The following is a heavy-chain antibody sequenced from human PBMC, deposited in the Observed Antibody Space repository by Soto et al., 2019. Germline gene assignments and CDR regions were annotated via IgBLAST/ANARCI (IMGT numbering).Heavy chain of an antibody. J-gene: IGHJ6*02. CDR3: ARGLAARPDYYYYGMDV. CDR2: IWYDGSNK. V-gene: IGHV3-33*01. D-gene: IGHD6-6*01. Sequence: PGGSLRLSCAASGFTCSSYGMHWVRQAPGKGLEWVAVIWYDGSNKYYADSVKGRFTISRDNSKNTLYLQMNSLRAEDTAVYYCARGLAARPDYYYYGMDVWGQGTTVTVSS. CDR1: GFTCSSYG.